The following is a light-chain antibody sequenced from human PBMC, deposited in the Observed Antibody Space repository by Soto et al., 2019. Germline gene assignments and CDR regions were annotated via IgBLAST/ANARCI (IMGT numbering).Light chain of an antibody. CDR2: EAS. V-gene: IGKV1-5*03. CDR1: QSIDNW. CDR3: QQYNTYSYT. Sequence: DIQMTQSPSTLSASVGDRVTITCRASQSIDNWLAWYQQKPGKASKLLIHEASSLESGVPSRFSGSGYGTEFTLTISSLQPDDFATYYCQQYNTYSYTFGQGTKLEIK. J-gene: IGKJ2*01.